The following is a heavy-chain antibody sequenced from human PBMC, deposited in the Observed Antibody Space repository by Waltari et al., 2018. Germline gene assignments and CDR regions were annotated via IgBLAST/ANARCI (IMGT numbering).Heavy chain of an antibody. V-gene: IGHV4-34*01. J-gene: IGHJ6*03. CDR2: INHSGST. CDR1: GGSFSGYY. CDR3: ARYGDYGYYYYYMDV. Sequence: QVQLQQWGAGLLTPSETLSLTCAVYGGSFSGYYWSWIRQPPGKGLEWIGEINHSGSTNYNPSLKSRVTISVDTSKNQFSLKLSSVTAADTAVYYCARYGDYGYYYYYMDVWGKGTTVTVSS. D-gene: IGHD4-17*01.